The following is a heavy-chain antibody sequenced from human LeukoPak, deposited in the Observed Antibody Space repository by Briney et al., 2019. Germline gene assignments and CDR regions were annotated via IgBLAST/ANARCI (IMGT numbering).Heavy chain of an antibody. CDR3: ASFGGCSSTSCPTDYYGMDI. D-gene: IGHD2-2*01. CDR2: TKEDGSEK. J-gene: IGHJ6*02. V-gene: IGHV3-7*01. CDR1: GFTFSNSW. Sequence: GGSLRLSCAASGFTFSNSWMSWVRQVPGKGLEWVANTKEDGSEKYSVDSVKGRFTISRDNAKNSLYLQMNSLRAEDTAVYYCASFGGCSSTSCPTDYYGMDIWGQGTTVTVSS.